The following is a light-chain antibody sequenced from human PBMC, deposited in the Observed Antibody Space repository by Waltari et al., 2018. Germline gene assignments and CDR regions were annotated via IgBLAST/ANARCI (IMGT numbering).Light chain of an antibody. Sequence: QSVLTQPPSVSEAPRQRVTISCSGSYSNIGTHGVNWYQLVPGKTPRLVIYYDDLVPPGVAERFSGSRSCTSASLAIRGLQPEDEAEYFCEAWDDSLDGWVFGGGTKLTVL. V-gene: IGLV1-36*01. CDR3: EAWDDSLDGWV. J-gene: IGLJ3*02. CDR2: YDD. CDR1: YSNIGTHG.